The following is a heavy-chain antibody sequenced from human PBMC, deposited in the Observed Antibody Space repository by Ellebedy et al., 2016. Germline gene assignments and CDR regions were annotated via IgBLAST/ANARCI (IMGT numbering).Heavy chain of an antibody. CDR2: ISNRNGVI. CDR3: ARDLYSNMNYYYYGMDV. Sequence: GESLKISCAASGFSFSNYGMNWVRQAPGKGLEWIAYISNRNGVIYYADSVRGRFTISRDNAKNSLYLQMDSLRDEDTAVYYCARDLYSNMNYYYYGMDVWGQGSTVTISS. V-gene: IGHV3-48*02. CDR1: GFSFSNYG. D-gene: IGHD4-11*01. J-gene: IGHJ6*02.